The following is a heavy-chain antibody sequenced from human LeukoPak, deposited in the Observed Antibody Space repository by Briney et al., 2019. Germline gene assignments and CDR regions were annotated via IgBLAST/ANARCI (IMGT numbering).Heavy chain of an antibody. Sequence: GGSLRLSCAASGFTFSDYYMSWIRQAPGKGLEWVSYISSSGSTIYYADSVKGRFTISRDNAKNSLYLQMNSLRAEDTAVYYCARDRWPWLSERSAFDIWGQGTMVTVSS. D-gene: IGHD5-12*01. J-gene: IGHJ3*02. CDR3: ARDRWPWLSERSAFDI. V-gene: IGHV3-11*04. CDR2: ISSSGSTI. CDR1: GFTFSDYY.